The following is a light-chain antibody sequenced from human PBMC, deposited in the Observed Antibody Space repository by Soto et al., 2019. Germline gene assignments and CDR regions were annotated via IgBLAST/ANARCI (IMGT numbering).Light chain of an antibody. J-gene: IGKJ4*01. V-gene: IGKV3-20*01. CDR1: QSGDKNY. CDR3: RPSSYSPLT. Sequence: EIVLTQSPGTLSFSPGERATLSCRASQSGDKNYLAWFQQKPGQQPRLLIWDASNRATGVPDRFDGTGSGTDFAHIFSRLEPEDFAMYYCRPSSYSPLTFGGGT. CDR2: DAS.